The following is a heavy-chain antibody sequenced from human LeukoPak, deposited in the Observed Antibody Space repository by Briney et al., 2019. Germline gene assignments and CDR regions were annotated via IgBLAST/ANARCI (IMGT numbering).Heavy chain of an antibody. Sequence: PSETLSLTCTVSGGSISHVGYYWAWIRQPPGKGLEWIGNIYYSGGNYCNPSLKSRLTVSVDTSKNQFSLKLTSVTAADTAVYYCARHGNWNPFDYWGQGTLVTVSS. CDR1: GGSISHVGYY. J-gene: IGHJ4*02. D-gene: IGHD1-20*01. CDR2: IYYSGGN. V-gene: IGHV4-39*01. CDR3: ARHGNWNPFDY.